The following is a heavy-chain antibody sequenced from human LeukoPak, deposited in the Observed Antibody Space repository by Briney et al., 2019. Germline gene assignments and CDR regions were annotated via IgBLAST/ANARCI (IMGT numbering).Heavy chain of an antibody. Sequence: GGSLRLSCAASGFTFSSYAMHWVRQAPGKGLEWVAVISYDGSNKYYADSVKGRFTISRDNSKNTLYLQMNSLRAEDTAVYYCAKDRDRGYGSGTYFDYWGQGTLVTVSS. D-gene: IGHD3-10*01. CDR1: GFTFSSYA. J-gene: IGHJ4*02. V-gene: IGHV3-30-3*01. CDR2: ISYDGSNK. CDR3: AKDRDRGYGSGTYFDY.